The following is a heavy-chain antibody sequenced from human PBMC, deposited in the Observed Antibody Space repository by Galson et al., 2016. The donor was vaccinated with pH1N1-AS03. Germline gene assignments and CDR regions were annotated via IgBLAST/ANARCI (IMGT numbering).Heavy chain of an antibody. D-gene: IGHD2-15*01. CDR1: RFTFSRYP. V-gene: IGHV3-30-3*01. J-gene: IGHJ6*02. Sequence: SLRLSCAASRFTFSRYPIHWVRQAPGKGLEWEALISYDGVTEHYADSVKGRFTISRDNFKNTVYLQMNSLRADDTAVYYCARGYCGGGGCHNWGGMDVWGQGTTVTVSS. CDR3: ARGYCGGGGCHNWGGMDV. CDR2: ISYDGVTE.